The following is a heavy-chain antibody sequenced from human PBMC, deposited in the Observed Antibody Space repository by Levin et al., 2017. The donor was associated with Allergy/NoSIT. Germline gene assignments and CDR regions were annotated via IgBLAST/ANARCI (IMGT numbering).Heavy chain of an antibody. V-gene: IGHV3-23*01. J-gene: IGHJ5*02. Sequence: PGGSLRLSCAASGFTFSSHAMRWVRQAPAKGLEWVSSISGSGGSVYYADSVKGRFTISRDNSRNTLYLQLNSLRAEDTAVYYCAKMGVAALNDHWGQGTLVTVSS. CDR2: ISGSGGSV. CDR1: GFTFSSHA. CDR3: AKMGVAALNDH. D-gene: IGHD2-15*01.